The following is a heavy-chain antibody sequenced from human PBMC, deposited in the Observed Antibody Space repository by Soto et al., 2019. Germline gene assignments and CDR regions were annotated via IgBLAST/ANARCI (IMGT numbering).Heavy chain of an antibody. J-gene: IGHJ6*02. CDR1: GFTVSSYA. CDR3: AKDRTTVDFHYGMDV. V-gene: IGHV3-23*01. Sequence: EVQLLESGGGLVQPGGSLRLSCAASGFTVSSYAMTWVRQAPGKGLEWVSGISGGGGSTYYADSVKGRFTISRDNSKNTLFLQMNSPRAEDTDVYYCAKDRTTVDFHYGMDVWGQGTTVSVSS. D-gene: IGHD4-17*01. CDR2: ISGGGGST.